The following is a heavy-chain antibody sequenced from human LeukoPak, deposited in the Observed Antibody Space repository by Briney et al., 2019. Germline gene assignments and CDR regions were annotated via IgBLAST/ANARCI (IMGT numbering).Heavy chain of an antibody. D-gene: IGHD3-9*01. CDR1: RFTFSSYA. J-gene: IGHJ4*02. CDR2: ISGSGGST. Sequence: GGSLRLSCAASRFTFSSYAMSWVGQARGKGLEWVSAISGSGGSTYYADSVNGRFTISRDNSKNTLYLQMNSLRAEDTAVYYCAKVAEYDILTGPHFDYWGQGPLVTVSS. CDR3: AKVAEYDILTGPHFDY. V-gene: IGHV3-23*01.